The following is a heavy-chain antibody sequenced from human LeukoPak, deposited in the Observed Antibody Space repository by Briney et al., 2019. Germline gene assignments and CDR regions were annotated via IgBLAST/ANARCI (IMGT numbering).Heavy chain of an antibody. Sequence: PSETLSLTCTVSGGSISSYYWSWIRQPPGKGLEWIGYIYYSGSTNYNPSLKSRVTISVDTSKNQFSLKLSSVTAADTAAYYCARHGAYYDFWSGYDYFDYWGQGTLVTVSS. CDR2: IYYSGST. J-gene: IGHJ4*02. CDR3: ARHGAYYDFWSGYDYFDY. V-gene: IGHV4-59*08. CDR1: GGSISSYY. D-gene: IGHD3-3*01.